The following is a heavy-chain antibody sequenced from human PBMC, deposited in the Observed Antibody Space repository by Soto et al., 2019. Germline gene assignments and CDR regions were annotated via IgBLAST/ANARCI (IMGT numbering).Heavy chain of an antibody. CDR3: AADPRNYYGMDV. CDR2: SVVGSGNT. CDR1: SL. J-gene: IGHJ6*02. Sequence: SLGHGLRLARGQRLAWIGWSVVGSGNTNYAQKFQERGTITRDMSTSTAYMELSSLRSEDTAVYYCAADPRNYYGMDVWGQGTTVTVSS. V-gene: IGHV1-58*01.